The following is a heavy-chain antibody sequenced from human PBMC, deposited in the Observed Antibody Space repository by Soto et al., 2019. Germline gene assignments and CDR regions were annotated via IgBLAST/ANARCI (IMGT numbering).Heavy chain of an antibody. Sequence: SLRLSCAASGFTFSSYGMHWVRQAPGKGLEWVAVIWYDGSNKYYADSVKGRFTISRDNSKNTLYLQMNSLRAEDTAVYYCARELLGIGSYGMDVWGQGTTVTVSS. CDR2: IWYDGSNK. CDR3: ARELLGIGSYGMDV. V-gene: IGHV3-33*01. CDR1: GFTFSSYG. D-gene: IGHD7-27*01. J-gene: IGHJ6*02.